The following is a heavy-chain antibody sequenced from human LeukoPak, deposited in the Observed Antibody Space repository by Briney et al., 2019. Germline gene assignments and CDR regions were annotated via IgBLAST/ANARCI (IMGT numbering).Heavy chain of an antibody. CDR3: ARVYCSGGTCYSFAY. CDR2: INSDGSTT. Sequence: PGRSLRLSCAASEFTFSNYWMHWVRQAPGKGLVWVSHINSDGSTTSYADSVKGRFTISRDNAKNTLYLQMNSLRAEDTAVYYCARVYCSGGTCYSFAYWGQGTLVTVSS. D-gene: IGHD2-15*01. V-gene: IGHV3-74*01. J-gene: IGHJ4*02. CDR1: EFTFSNYW.